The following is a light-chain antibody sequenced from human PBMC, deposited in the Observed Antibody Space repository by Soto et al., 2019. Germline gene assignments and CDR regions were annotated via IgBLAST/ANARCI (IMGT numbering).Light chain of an antibody. CDR2: AAS. Sequence: AIRMTQSPSSLSASTGDRVTITCRASQGISNYLAWYQQKPGKAPKVLIHAASTLQGGVPSRFSGSGSGTDFTLTISYLQSEDFATYYCQQYYTHPWTFGQGTKLEIK. V-gene: IGKV1-8*01. CDR1: QGISNY. J-gene: IGKJ1*01. CDR3: QQYYTHPWT.